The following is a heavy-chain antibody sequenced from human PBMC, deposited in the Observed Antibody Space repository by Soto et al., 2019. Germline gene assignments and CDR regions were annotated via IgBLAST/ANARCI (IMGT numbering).Heavy chain of an antibody. CDR2: ISGSGGST. J-gene: IGHJ4*02. CDR1: GFTFSSYA. V-gene: IGHV3-23*01. D-gene: IGHD3-3*01. Sequence: EVQLLESGGGLVQPGGSLRLSCAASGFTFSSYAMSWVRQAPGKGLEWVSAISGSGGSTYYADSVKGRFTISRDNSKNTLYLQMNSLRAEDTAVYYCAKWANYDFWCGYYTFDYWGQGTLVTVSS. CDR3: AKWANYDFWCGYYTFDY.